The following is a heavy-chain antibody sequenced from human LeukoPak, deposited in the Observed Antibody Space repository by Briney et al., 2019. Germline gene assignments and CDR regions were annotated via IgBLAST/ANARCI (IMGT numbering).Heavy chain of an antibody. CDR2: IYYSGST. J-gene: IGHJ3*02. CDR1: GGSISSSNW. V-gene: IGHV4-4*02. D-gene: IGHD3-22*01. CDR3: ARDPFRFSTYYYDRRGSGDAFDI. Sequence: SETLSLTCAVSGGSISSSNWWSWVGQPPGKGLGWSGEIYYSGSTNYNPSLKSRVTMSVDKSKNQFSLKLSPLTAADTAVYYCARDPFRFSTYYYDRRGSGDAFDIWGHGTMVTVSP.